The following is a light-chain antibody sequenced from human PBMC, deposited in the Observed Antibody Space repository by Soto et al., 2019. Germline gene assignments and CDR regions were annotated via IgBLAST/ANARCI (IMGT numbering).Light chain of an antibody. CDR3: QQYNTYWT. V-gene: IGKV1-5*03. CDR2: KAS. J-gene: IGKJ1*01. CDR1: QSISGW. Sequence: DIQMTQSPSTLSASVGDRVSITCRASQSISGWLAWYQQKPGKAPKLLIYKASNLEDGVPSRFSGSGSGTDFTLSIRSLQPDDFATYYCQQYNTYWTFGQGTKVELK.